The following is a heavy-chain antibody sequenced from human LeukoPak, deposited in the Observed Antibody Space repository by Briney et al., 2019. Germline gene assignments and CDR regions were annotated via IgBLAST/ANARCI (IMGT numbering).Heavy chain of an antibody. CDR1: GGSFSGYY. CDR3: ARKGYSSWYWFDP. D-gene: IGHD6-19*01. V-gene: IGHV4-34*01. J-gene: IGHJ5*02. CDR2: INHSGST. Sequence: PSETLSLTCAVYGGSFSGYYWSWLRQSPGKGLEWIGEINHSGSTNYNPSLKSRVTISVDTSKNQFSLKLSSVTATDAAVNYCARKGYSSWYWFDPWCQGTLVTVSA.